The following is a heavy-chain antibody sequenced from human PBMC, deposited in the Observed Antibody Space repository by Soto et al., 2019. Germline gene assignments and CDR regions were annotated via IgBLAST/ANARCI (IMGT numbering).Heavy chain of an antibody. J-gene: IGHJ5*02. CDR1: GGSVSSGSYY. CDR3: ARVSTWFDP. Sequence: SETLSLTCTVSGGSVSSGSYYWSWIRQPPGKGLEWIGYIYYSGSTNYNPPLKSRVTISVDTSKNQFSLKLSSVTAADTAVYYCARVSTWFDPWGQGTLVTVSS. D-gene: IGHD4-17*01. CDR2: IYYSGST. V-gene: IGHV4-61*01.